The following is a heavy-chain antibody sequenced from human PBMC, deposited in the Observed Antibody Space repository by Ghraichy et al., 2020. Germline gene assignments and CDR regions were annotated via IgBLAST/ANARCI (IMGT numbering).Heavy chain of an antibody. D-gene: IGHD2-2*01. CDR3: ARDEGESYQLLGWFDP. V-gene: IGHV3-48*01. J-gene: IGHJ5*02. Sequence: GGSLRLSCAASGFTFSSYSMNWVRQAPGKGLEWVSYISSSSSTIYYADSVKGRFTISRDNAKNSLYLQMNSLRAEDTAVYYCARDEGESYQLLGWFDPWGQGTLVTVSS. CDR1: GFTFSSYS. CDR2: ISSSSSTI.